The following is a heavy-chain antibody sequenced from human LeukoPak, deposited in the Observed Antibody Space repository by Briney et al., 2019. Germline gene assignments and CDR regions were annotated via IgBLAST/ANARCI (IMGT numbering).Heavy chain of an antibody. CDR1: GYTFTGYN. J-gene: IGHJ4*02. D-gene: IGHD6-19*01. Sequence: VASVKVSCTASGYTFTGYNMHWVRRAPGQGLGRMGWINPDSGGTNYAQKFQGRVTMTRDTSISTAYMELSGLRSDDTAVYYCTRALPRIAVAATGHWGQGTLVTVSS. CDR3: TRALPRIAVAATGH. CDR2: INPDSGGT. V-gene: IGHV1-2*02.